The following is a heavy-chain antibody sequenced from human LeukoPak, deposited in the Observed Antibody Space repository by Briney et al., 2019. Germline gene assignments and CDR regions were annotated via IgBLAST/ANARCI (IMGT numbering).Heavy chain of an antibody. CDR2: FDPEDGET. CDR3: ATDGGPPYYDIFTGYYPAASDI. V-gene: IGHV1-24*01. J-gene: IGHJ3*02. CDR1: GYTLTELS. Sequence: ASVEVSCKVSGYTLTELSMHWVRQAPGKGLEWMGGFDPEDGETIYAQKFQGRVTMTEDTSTDTAYMELSSLRSEDTAAYYCATDGGPPYYDIFTGYYPAASDICGQGTMVTVSS. D-gene: IGHD3-9*01.